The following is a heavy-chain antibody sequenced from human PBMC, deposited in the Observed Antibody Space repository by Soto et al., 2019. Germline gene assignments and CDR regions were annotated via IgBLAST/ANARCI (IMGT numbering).Heavy chain of an antibody. V-gene: IGHV3-21*04. Sequence: EVQLVESGGGLVKPGGSLRLSCAASGFTFTRYSMNWVRQAPGKGLEWVSSISSTTNYIYYGDSMKGRFNISRDNAKNSLYLEINNLRAGGPAGYYCSRESEDLTSNFDYWGQGTLVTVSS. J-gene: IGHJ4*02. CDR3: SRESEDLTSNFDY. CDR2: ISSTTNYI. CDR1: GFTFTRYS.